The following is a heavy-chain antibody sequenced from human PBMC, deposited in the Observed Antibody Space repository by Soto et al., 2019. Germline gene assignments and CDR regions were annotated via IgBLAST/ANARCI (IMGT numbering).Heavy chain of an antibody. D-gene: IGHD5-18*01. CDR1: GGSISSYY. J-gene: IGHJ6*03. CDR3: VRGSRYSYGYDVHYYYYMDV. Sequence: QVQLQESGPGLVKPSETLSLTCSVSGGSISSYYWSWIRQPPGKGLEWIGYIYHSGNTNYNSSLKSRVTISVDTSKTQISLKLSSVTAADTAVYYCVRGSRYSYGYDVHYYYYMDVWGRGTTVTVSS. CDR2: IYHSGNT. V-gene: IGHV4-59*01.